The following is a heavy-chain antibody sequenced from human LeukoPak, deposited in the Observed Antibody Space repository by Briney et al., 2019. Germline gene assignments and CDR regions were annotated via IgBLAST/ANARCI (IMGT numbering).Heavy chain of an antibody. CDR2: IYYSGST. D-gene: IGHD3-22*01. J-gene: IGHJ4*02. CDR3: ARVTGYMIEDYFDY. Sequence: SETLSLTCTVSGFSISSGYYWGWIRQPPGKGLEWIGNIYYSGSTYYNPSLKSRITISIDTSKNQFSLKVTSVTAADTAVYYCARVTGYMIEDYFDYWGQGTLVTVSS. V-gene: IGHV4-38-2*02. CDR1: GFSISSGYY.